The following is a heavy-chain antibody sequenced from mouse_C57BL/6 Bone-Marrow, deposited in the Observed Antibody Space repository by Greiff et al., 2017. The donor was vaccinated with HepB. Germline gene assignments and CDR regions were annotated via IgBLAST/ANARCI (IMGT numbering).Heavy chain of an antibody. CDR2: IWSGGST. Sequence: QVQLQQSGPGLVQPSQSLSITCTVSGFSLTSYGVHWVRQSPGKGLEWLGVIWSGGSTDYNAAFISRLSISKDNSKSQVFFKMNSLQADDTAIYYCARNSPPFAYWGQGTLVTVSA. V-gene: IGHV2-2*01. CDR3: ARNSPPFAY. CDR1: GFSLTSYG. J-gene: IGHJ3*01.